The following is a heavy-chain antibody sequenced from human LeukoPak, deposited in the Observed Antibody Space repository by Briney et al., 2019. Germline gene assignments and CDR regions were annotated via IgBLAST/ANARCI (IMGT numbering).Heavy chain of an antibody. V-gene: IGHV3-33*01. CDR3: AREIFGLGSYPDY. J-gene: IGHJ4*02. Sequence: GRSLRLSCAASGFAFNTYAMHWVRQAPGKGLEWVTLIWHDGSRKFYIDSVRGRFTISRDNSRNTVYLQMNGLRAEDTAVYYCAREIFGLGSYPDYWGQGTLVTVSS. CDR1: GFAFNTYA. D-gene: IGHD3-10*01. CDR2: IWHDGSRK.